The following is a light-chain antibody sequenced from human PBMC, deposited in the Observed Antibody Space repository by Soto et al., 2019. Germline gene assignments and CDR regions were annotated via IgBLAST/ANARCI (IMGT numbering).Light chain of an antibody. CDR1: SSDDGAYDY. Sequence: QSALTQPASVSGSPGQSITISCTGSSSDDGAYDYVSWYQHHPDKAPRLLIYDVNNRPSGISNRFSGSKSGNTASLTISGLQAEDEADYYCSSYASSSTLGLFGGGTKVTVL. V-gene: IGLV2-14*01. J-gene: IGLJ2*01. CDR3: SSYASSSTLGL. CDR2: DVN.